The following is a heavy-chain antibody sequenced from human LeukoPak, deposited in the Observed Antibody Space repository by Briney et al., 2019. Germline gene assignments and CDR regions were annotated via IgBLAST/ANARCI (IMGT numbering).Heavy chain of an antibody. J-gene: IGHJ4*02. CDR3: ASSDTAMVYFDY. CDR1: GFTFSSYG. Sequence: GGSLRLSCAASGFTFSSYGMHWVRQTPGKGLEWVTIIWSDGTNKYYADSVKGRFTISRDNSKNTLYLQMNSLRAEDTAVYYCASSDTAMVYFDYWGQGTLVTVSS. D-gene: IGHD5-18*01. CDR2: IWSDGTNK. V-gene: IGHV3-33*01.